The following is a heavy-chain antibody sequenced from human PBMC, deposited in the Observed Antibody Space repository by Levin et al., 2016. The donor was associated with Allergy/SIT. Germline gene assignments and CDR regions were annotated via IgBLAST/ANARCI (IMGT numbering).Heavy chain of an antibody. CDR3: ARARQWLRLWYYYYGMDV. CDR2: IIPIFGTA. Sequence: WVRQAPGQGLEWMGGIIPIFGTANYAQKFQGRVTITADESTSTAYMELSSLRSEDTAVYYCARARQWLRLWYYYYGMDVWGQGTTVTVSS. V-gene: IGHV1-69*01. J-gene: IGHJ6*02. D-gene: IGHD5-12*01.